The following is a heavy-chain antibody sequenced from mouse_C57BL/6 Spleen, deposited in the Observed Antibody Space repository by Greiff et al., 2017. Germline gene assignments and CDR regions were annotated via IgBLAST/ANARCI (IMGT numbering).Heavy chain of an antibody. CDR2: INPSSGYT. D-gene: IGHD1-1*01. CDR1: GYTFTSYT. CDR3: ARGNYYGSSYPYYYAMDY. Sequence: QVQLQQSGAELARPGASVKMSCKASGYTFTSYTMHWVKQRPGQGLEWIGYINPSSGYTKYNQKFKDKATLTADKSSSTAYMQLSSLTSEDSAVYYCARGNYYGSSYPYYYAMDYWGQGTSVTVSS. V-gene: IGHV1-4*01. J-gene: IGHJ4*01.